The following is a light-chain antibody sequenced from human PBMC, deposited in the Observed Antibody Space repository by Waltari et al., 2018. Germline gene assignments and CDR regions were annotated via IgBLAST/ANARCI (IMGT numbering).Light chain of an antibody. CDR3: CSYACNYLRV. CDR2: EVN. CDR1: SSDVGDYNY. V-gene: IGLV2-11*01. J-gene: IGLJ2*01. Sequence: QSALTQPRSVSGSPGQSVTISCTGTSSDVGDYNYVSSYQQQPGKTPKVIIYEVNERPSRVPDRFSGSKSGNTASLTISGLQAEDEADYYCCSYACNYLRVFGGGTNLTVL.